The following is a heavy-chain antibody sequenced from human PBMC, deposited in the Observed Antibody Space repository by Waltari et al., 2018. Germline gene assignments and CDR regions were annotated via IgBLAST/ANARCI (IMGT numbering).Heavy chain of an antibody. Sequence: QVQLQESGPGLVKPSETLSLTCTVSGGSISSYYWSWIRQPPVKGLEWIGYIYYSGSTNYIPSPKSRVTISVDTSKNQFSLKLSSVTAADTAVYYCARMVGLRRVDYWGQGTLFTVSS. J-gene: IGHJ4*02. D-gene: IGHD2-15*01. CDR2: IYYSGST. V-gene: IGHV4-59*01. CDR3: ARMVGLRRVDY. CDR1: GGSISSYY.